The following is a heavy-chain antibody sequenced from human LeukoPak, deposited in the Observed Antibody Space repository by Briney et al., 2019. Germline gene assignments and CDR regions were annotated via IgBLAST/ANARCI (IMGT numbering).Heavy chain of an antibody. Sequence: PSETLSLTCTVSVGSISSYYWSWIRQPPGKGLEWIGYIYYSGSTNYNPSLTSRVTISVDTSKNQFSLKLKSVTAADTAMYYCATTFKIEYSNSLYFDFWGQGILVTVSS. CDR1: VGSISSYY. J-gene: IGHJ4*02. CDR2: IYYSGST. CDR3: ATTFKIEYSNSLYFDF. V-gene: IGHV4-59*12. D-gene: IGHD6-6*01.